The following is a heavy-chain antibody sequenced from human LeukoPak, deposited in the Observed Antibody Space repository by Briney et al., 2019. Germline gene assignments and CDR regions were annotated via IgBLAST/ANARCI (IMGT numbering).Heavy chain of an antibody. CDR2: IKQDGSEK. CDR3: ARDWSGIAAPPDNWFDP. Sequence: HPGGSLRLSCAASGFTFSSYWMSWVRQAPGKGLEWVAIIKQDGSEKYYVDSVKGRFTISRDNAKNSLYLQMNSLRAEDTAVYYCARDWSGIAAPPDNWFDPWGPGILVTVSS. CDR1: GFTFSSYW. J-gene: IGHJ5*02. V-gene: IGHV3-7*01. D-gene: IGHD6-6*01.